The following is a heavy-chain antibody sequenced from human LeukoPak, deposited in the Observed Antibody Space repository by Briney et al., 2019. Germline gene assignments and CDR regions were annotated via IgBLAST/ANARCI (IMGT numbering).Heavy chain of an antibody. Sequence: SETLSLTCTVSGGSISGTYYWGWIRQPPGKGLEWIVYIYYTGTTDSNPSLKSRVTISLDTSKNQFSLNLSSVTAADTAVYYCARRWVYDKRAFDAWGQGTMVTVSS. J-gene: IGHJ3*01. V-gene: IGHV4-59*08. CDR3: ARRWVYDKRAFDA. D-gene: IGHD3-16*01. CDR2: IYYTGTT. CDR1: GGSISGTYY.